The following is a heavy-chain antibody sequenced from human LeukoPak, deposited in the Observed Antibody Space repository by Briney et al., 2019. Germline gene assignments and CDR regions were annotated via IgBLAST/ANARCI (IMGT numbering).Heavy chain of an antibody. Sequence: KTSETLSLTCTLSGGSISNYYWSWIRQPPGKGLECMGYIYYSVTTNYNPSLKSRVTISVDTPKNQFSLKLSSVTAADTAVYYCARHGGYSSPYLHWGQGTLVTVSS. CDR2: IYYSVTT. J-gene: IGHJ1*01. CDR3: ARHGGYSSPYLH. D-gene: IGHD6-13*01. V-gene: IGHV4-59*08. CDR1: GGSISNYY.